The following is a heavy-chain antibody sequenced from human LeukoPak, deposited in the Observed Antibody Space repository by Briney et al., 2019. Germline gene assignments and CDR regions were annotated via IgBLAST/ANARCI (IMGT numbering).Heavy chain of an antibody. Sequence: PSETLSLTCTVSGGSISSYYWSWIRQPAGKGLEWIGRIYTSGSTNYNPSLKSRVTMSVDTSKNQFSLKLSSVTAADTAVYYCASAGLVHYYYYYYMDVWGKGTTVTVSS. D-gene: IGHD6-19*01. J-gene: IGHJ6*03. CDR1: GGSISSYY. CDR3: ASAGLVHYYYYYYMDV. CDR2: IYTSGST. V-gene: IGHV4-4*07.